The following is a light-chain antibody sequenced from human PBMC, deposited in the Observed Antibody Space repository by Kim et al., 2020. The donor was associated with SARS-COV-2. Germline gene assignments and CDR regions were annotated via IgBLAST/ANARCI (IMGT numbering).Light chain of an antibody. J-gene: IGKJ1*01. CDR3: QQYGSFST. CDR2: DAS. CDR1: QNIDTW. V-gene: IGKV1-5*01. Sequence: SASIGDRVTITCRASQNIDTWLAWFQQHPGKAPKLLIYDASTLENGVPSRFSGSGSGTEFTLAISNLQPDDFATYYCQQYGSFSTFGQGTKVDIK.